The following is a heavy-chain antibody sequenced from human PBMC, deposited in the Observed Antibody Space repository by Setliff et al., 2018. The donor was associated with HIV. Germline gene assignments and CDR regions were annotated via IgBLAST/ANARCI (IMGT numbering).Heavy chain of an antibody. CDR1: GFTFSSYT. J-gene: IGHJ4*02. V-gene: IGHV3-21*01. CDR2: ISGGTIV. Sequence: GGSLRLSCAASGFTFSSYTMSWVRQAPGKGLEWVSGISGGTIVYYADSVKGRFTISRDNAKNSLYLQMNSLRAEDTAVYYCARGGPYSSSSDTYDFWGQGTLVTVSS. D-gene: IGHD6-6*01. CDR3: ARGGPYSSSSDTYDF.